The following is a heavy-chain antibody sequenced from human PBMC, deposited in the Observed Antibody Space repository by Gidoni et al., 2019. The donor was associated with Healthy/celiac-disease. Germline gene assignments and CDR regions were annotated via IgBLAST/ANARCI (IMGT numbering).Heavy chain of an antibody. D-gene: IGHD2-2*01. CDR3: AREDIVVVPAACNLFDY. J-gene: IGHJ4*02. CDR2: ISYDGSIK. CDR1: GFTVSSDD. V-gene: IGHV3-30-3*01. Sequence: QVQLVESGGGVVQPGRSLRPACAASGFTVSSDDMYWVRQAPGKGLEWVAVISYDGSIKYYADSVKCRFTISRDNSKNTLYLQMNSLRAEDTAVYYCAREDIVVVPAACNLFDYWGQGTLVTVSS.